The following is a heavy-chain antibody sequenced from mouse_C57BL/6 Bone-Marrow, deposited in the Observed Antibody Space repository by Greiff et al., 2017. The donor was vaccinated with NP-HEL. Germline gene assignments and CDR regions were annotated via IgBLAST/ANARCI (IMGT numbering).Heavy chain of an antibody. V-gene: IGHV2-5*01. D-gene: IGHD2-5*01. CDR3: AKNSNWPGGYFDG. CDR2: IWRGGST. CDR1: GFSLTSYG. J-gene: IGHJ1*03. Sequence: VQLQQSGPGLVQPSQSLSITCTVSGFSLTSYGVHWVRQSPGKGLEWLGVIWRGGSTDYNAAFMSRLSITKDNSKSQVFFKMNSLQADDTAIYYCAKNSNWPGGYFDGWGTGTTVTVSS.